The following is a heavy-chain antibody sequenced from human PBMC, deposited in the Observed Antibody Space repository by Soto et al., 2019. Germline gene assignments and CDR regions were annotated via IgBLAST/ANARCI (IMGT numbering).Heavy chain of an antibody. Sequence: GGSLRLSCAASGFTFSNYAMHWVRQAPGKGLEWVAVISYDGRNEFYADSVKGRFTISRDSSKNTLYLQMNSLSGEDTAVYYCSRDCAYRGIGHYYYLYGMDDVDPGTTVTVSS. CDR3: SRDCAYRGIGHYYYLYGMDD. CDR2: ISYDGRNE. J-gene: IGHJ6*02. CDR1: GFTFSNYA. D-gene: IGHD2-15*01. V-gene: IGHV3-30*03.